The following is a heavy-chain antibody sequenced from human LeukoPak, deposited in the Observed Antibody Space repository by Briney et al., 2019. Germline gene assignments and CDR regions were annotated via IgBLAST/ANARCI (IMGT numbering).Heavy chain of an antibody. CDR3: AKSSVVVTAIPYYFDY. CDR1: GFTFSSYT. CDR2: ISGSGGST. Sequence: PSGGSLRLSCAASGFTFSSYTMSWVRQAPGKGLEWVSAISGSGGSTYYADSVKGRFTTSRDNSKNTLYLQMNSLRAEDTAVYYCAKSSVVVTAIPYYFDYWGQGTLVTVSS. D-gene: IGHD2-21*02. V-gene: IGHV3-23*01. J-gene: IGHJ4*02.